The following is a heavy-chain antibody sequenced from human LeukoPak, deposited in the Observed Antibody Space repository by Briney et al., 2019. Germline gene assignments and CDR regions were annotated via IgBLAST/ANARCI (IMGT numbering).Heavy chain of an antibody. Sequence: GSLRLSCAASGFTFSSYGMHWVRQAPGKGLEWVAVISYDGSNKYYADSVKGRFTISRDNSKNTLYLQMNSLRAEDTAVYYCAKGWLEAFDYWGQGTLVTVSS. J-gene: IGHJ4*02. D-gene: IGHD6-19*01. CDR1: GFTFSSYG. CDR3: AKGWLEAFDY. CDR2: ISYDGSNK. V-gene: IGHV3-30*18.